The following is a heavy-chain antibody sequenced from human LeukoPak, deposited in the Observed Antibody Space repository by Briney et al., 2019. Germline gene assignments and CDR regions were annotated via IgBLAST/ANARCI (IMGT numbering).Heavy chain of an antibody. J-gene: IGHJ6*02. Sequence: SQTLSLTCAISGDSVSSNSAAWNWIRQSPSRGLEWLGRTYYWSKWYNDYAVSVKSRITINPDTSKNQFSLQLNSVTPEDTAVYYCARGYSSSWYYCYYGMDVWGQGTTVTVSS. CDR3: ARGYSSSWYYCYYGMDV. D-gene: IGHD6-13*01. CDR1: GDSVSSNSAA. V-gene: IGHV6-1*01. CDR2: TYYWSKWYN.